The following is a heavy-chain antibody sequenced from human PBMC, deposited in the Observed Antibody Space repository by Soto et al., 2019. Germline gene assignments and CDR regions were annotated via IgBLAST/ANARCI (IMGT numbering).Heavy chain of an antibody. V-gene: IGHV4-59*01. CDR3: ARDQVGATHFDY. CDR2: IYYIGRT. CDR1: SISTYY. Sequence: QVQLQESGPGLVKPSETLSLTCNVDSISTYYWNWIRQPPGKGLEWIGYIYYIGRTNYNPSLRSRDTISIDTSKNQFSLELSSVTAADTAVYYCARDQVGATHFDYWGQGALVTVAA. D-gene: IGHD1-26*01. J-gene: IGHJ4*02.